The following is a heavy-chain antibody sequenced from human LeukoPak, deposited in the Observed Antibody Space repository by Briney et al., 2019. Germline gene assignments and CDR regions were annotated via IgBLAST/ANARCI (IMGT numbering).Heavy chain of an antibody. V-gene: IGHV3-21*01. J-gene: IGHJ2*01. Sequence: GGSLRLSCAASGFTFSSYSMNWVRQAPGKGLEWVSSISSSSSYIYYADSVKGRFTISRDNAKNSLYLQMNGLRAEDTAVYYCARAGTYGDYGYWYFDLWGRGTLVTVSS. CDR2: ISSSSSYI. CDR1: GFTFSSYS. D-gene: IGHD4-17*01. CDR3: ARAGTYGDYGYWYFDL.